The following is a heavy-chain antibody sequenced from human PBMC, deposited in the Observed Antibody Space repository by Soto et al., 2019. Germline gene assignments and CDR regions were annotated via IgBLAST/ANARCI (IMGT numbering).Heavy chain of an antibody. Sequence: DVQLLESGGGLVQPGESLRLSCAASGFSFSNFAMSWVRQAPGKGLEWVSGIGAGGDITFYADSVKGRFGISRDNSKNTVYLQVNSLRAEDTAVYFCAKDDFPDRGEDYFDHWGPGTLVTVSS. D-gene: IGHD2-21*01. J-gene: IGHJ4*02. CDR1: GFSFSNFA. CDR3: AKDDFPDRGEDYFDH. V-gene: IGHV3-23*01. CDR2: IGAGGDIT.